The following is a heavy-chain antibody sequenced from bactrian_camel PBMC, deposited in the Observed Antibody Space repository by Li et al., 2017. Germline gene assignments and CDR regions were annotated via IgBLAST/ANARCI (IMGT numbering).Heavy chain of an antibody. V-gene: IGHV3-2*01. D-gene: IGHD7*01. CDR3: AGDRVVSRWAEESQYRH. J-gene: IGHJ4*01. CDR1: GFNDGIYS. Sequence: HVQLVESGGGSVQAGGSLTLSCVISGFNDGIYSMAWFRQAPGKEREAVASIYTPTTTIRYADSVKGRFTISYTNTLDLQMNSLIPEDTAMYYCAGDRVVSRWAEESQYRHWGQGTQVTVS. CDR2: IYTPTTTI.